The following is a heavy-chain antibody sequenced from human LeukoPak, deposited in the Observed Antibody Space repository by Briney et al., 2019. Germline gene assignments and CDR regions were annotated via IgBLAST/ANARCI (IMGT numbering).Heavy chain of an antibody. J-gene: IGHJ4*02. V-gene: IGHV3-23*01. D-gene: IGHD3-22*01. CDR3: AKGYYYDSSGYYSPVDY. CDR2: ISGSGGKT. CDR1: GFTFSSYA. Sequence: PGGSLRLSCAASGFTFSSYAMNWVRQAPGKGLEWVSCISGSGGKTYYVDSVKGRFTISRDNSENTLYLQMNSLRAEDTAAYYCAKGYYYDSSGYYSPVDYWGQGTLVTVSS.